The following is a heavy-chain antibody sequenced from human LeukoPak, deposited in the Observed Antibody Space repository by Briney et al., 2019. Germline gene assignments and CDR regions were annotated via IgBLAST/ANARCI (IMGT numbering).Heavy chain of an antibody. CDR2: IYSDGRTT. D-gene: IGHD3-22*01. CDR3: ASPPADYYDSRDYFDY. V-gene: IGHV3-33*01. J-gene: IGHJ4*02. Sequence: GGSLRLSCAASGFTFSSYGMHWVRQAPGKGLEWVAVIYSDGRTTYYADSVKGRFTISRDNSKSTLYLQMNSLRDEDTAVYYCASPPADYYDSRDYFDYWGQGTLVTVSS. CDR1: GFTFSSYG.